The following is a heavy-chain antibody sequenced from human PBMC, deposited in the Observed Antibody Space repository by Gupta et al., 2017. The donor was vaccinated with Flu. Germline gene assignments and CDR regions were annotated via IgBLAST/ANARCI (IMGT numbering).Heavy chain of an antibody. CDR1: F. J-gene: IGHJ3*02. D-gene: IGHD6-6*01. CDR3: ASPVVTRESFDI. CDR2: INPNTGGV. V-gene: IGHV1-2*06. Sequence: FMHWVRQAPGQGLEWMGRINPNTGGVDYAQEFQGRVSMTRDASIDTAYLELGSLTSDDTAVYYCASPVVTRESFDIWGQGTVLIVSS.